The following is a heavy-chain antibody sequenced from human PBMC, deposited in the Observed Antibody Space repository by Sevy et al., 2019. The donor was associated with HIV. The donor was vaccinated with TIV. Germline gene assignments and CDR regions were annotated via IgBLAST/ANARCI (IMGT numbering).Heavy chain of an antibody. CDR2: INSGGGST. V-gene: IGHV3-74*01. CDR3: ARGEITFFGVVPYIWFVP. J-gene: IGHJ5*02. CDR1: GFSFSSYW. Sequence: GGSLRLSCAASGFSFSSYWMHWVSQAPGKGLVWVSRINSGGGSTSYEDSVRGRCTISRDNAKNTLYLQMNSLRAEDTAVYYCARGEITFFGVVPYIWFVPWGQGTLVTVSS. D-gene: IGHD3-3*01.